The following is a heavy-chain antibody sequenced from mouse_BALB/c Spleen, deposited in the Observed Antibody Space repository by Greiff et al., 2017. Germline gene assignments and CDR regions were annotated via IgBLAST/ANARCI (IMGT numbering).Heavy chain of an antibody. V-gene: IGHV3-2*02. Sequence: VQLKESGPGLVKPSQSLSLTCTVTGYSITSDYAWNWIRQFPGNKLEWMGYISYSGSTSYNPSLKSRISITRDTSKNQFFLQLNSVTTEDTATYYCASPRFYGNYVAWFAYWGQGTLVTVSA. J-gene: IGHJ3*01. CDR1: GYSITSDYA. D-gene: IGHD2-1*01. CDR2: ISYSGST. CDR3: ASPRFYGNYVAWFAY.